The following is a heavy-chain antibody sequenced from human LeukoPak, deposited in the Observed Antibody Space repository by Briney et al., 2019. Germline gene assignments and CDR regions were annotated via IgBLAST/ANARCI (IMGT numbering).Heavy chain of an antibody. Sequence: GESLKIPCKGSGYKFTKYWIGWVRQMPGKGLEWMGIIYPGDSDTKYSPSFQGQVTMSADKSISTAYLQWSSLKASDTAMYYCARLANRASIRPDYWGQGTLVTVSS. CDR2: IYPGDSDT. CDR3: ARLANRASIRPDY. D-gene: IGHD5-24*01. CDR1: GYKFTKYW. J-gene: IGHJ4*02. V-gene: IGHV5-51*01.